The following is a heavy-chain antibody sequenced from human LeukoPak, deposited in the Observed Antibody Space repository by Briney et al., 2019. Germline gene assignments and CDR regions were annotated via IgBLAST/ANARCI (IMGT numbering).Heavy chain of an antibody. J-gene: IGHJ4*02. CDR1: GGTFSSYA. CDR3: ARDRNYGDYHDY. D-gene: IGHD4-17*01. V-gene: IGHV1-69*04. CDR2: IIPILGIA. Sequence: GASVKVSCKASGGTFSSYAISWVRQAPGQGLEWMGRIIPILGIANYAQKFQGRVTITADKSTSTAYMELSSLRSEDTAVYYCARDRNYGDYHDYWGQGTLVTVSS.